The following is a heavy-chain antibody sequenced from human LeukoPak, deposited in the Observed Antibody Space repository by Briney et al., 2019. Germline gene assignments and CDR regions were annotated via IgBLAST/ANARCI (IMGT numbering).Heavy chain of an antibody. CDR1: GFTFGDYA. V-gene: IGHV3-49*04. CDR2: IGSKAYGGTT. J-gene: IGHJ6*03. D-gene: IGHD3-10*01. Sequence: GRSLRLSCKASGFTFGDYAMSWVRQAPGKGLEWVSFIGSKAYGGTTEYAASVKGRFTISRDDSKSIAYLQMNSLKTEDTAVYYCTRYGYVSGRWGYYMDVWGKGTTVTISS. CDR3: TRYGYVSGRWGYYMDV.